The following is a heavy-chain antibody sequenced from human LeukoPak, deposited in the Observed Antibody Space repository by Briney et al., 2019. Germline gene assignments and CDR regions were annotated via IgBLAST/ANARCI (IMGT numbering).Heavy chain of an antibody. CDR2: ISGSGGST. J-gene: IGHJ4*02. CDR1: GFTVSPNY. V-gene: IGHV3-23*01. Sequence: GGSLRLSCAASGFTVSPNYMSWVRQAPGKGLEWVSAISGSGGSTYYADSVKGRFTISRDNSKNTLYLQMNSLRAEDTAVYYCAKDAPAPDYGDYFDYWGQGTLVTVSS. CDR3: AKDAPAPDYGDYFDY. D-gene: IGHD4-17*01.